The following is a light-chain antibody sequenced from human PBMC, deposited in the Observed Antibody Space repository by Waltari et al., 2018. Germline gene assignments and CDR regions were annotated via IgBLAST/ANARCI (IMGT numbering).Light chain of an antibody. CDR1: QSVSSS. Sequence: EIVLTQSPATLSLSPGERATLACRASQSVSSSLACYQQKPGQAPRLLIYDASNRATGIPARFSGSGSGTDFTLTISSLEPEDFAVYYCQQRSNWPRTFGQGTKVEIK. CDR2: DAS. CDR3: QQRSNWPRT. V-gene: IGKV3-11*01. J-gene: IGKJ1*01.